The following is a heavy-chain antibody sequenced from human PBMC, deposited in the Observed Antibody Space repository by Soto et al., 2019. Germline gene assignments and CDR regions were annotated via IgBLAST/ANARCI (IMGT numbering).Heavy chain of an antibody. CDR1: GFTFDDYA. J-gene: IGHJ4*02. CDR3: ARDHTGYDRGEFDY. D-gene: IGHD5-12*01. CDR2: ITWNSDSI. Sequence: PGGSLRLSCAASGFTFDDYAMHWVRQAPGKGLEWVSSITWNSDSIAYADSVKGRFTISRDNAKNSLYLQMNSLRPEDTALYFCARDHTGYDRGEFDYWGRGTLVTVSS. V-gene: IGHV3-9*01.